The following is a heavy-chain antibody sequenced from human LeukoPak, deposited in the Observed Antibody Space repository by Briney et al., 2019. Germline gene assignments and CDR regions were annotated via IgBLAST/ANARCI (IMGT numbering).Heavy chain of an antibody. V-gene: IGHV3-48*03. CDR1: GFTFSSYE. Sequence: GGSLRLSCASSGFTFSSYEMNWVRQAPGKGLEWVSYISSSGSTIYYADSVKGRFTISRDNAKNSLYLQMNSLRAEDTAVYYCARKGRSFYFDYWGQGTLVTVSS. J-gene: IGHJ4*02. D-gene: IGHD2-15*01. CDR2: ISSSGSTI. CDR3: ARKGRSFYFDY.